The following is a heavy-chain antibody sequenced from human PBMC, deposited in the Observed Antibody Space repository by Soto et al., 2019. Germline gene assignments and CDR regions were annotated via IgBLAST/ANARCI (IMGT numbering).Heavy chain of an antibody. D-gene: IGHD5-18*01. CDR3: ARPAMVRVGAFDI. V-gene: IGHV3-74*01. Sequence: EVQLVESGGGLVQPGGSLRLSCAASGFSFSSYWMHWVRQAPGKGLVWVSRINSDGSSTSYADSVKGRFTISRDNAKNTLYLQMNSLRAEDTAVYYCARPAMVRVGAFDIWGQGTMVTVSS. J-gene: IGHJ3*02. CDR1: GFSFSSYW. CDR2: INSDGSST.